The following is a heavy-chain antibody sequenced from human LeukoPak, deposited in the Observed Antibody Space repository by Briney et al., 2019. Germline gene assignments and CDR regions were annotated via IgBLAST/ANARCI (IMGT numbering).Heavy chain of an antibody. V-gene: IGHV4-39*07. CDR1: GASIDSGRYY. D-gene: IGHD4-11*01. Sequence: PSETLSHTCTVSGASIDSGRYYWGWIRQPPGKGLEWIGSIHYSGTTYYNPSLKSRVTISIDTSNNQFSLKLSSVTAADTAVYYCARGTPYNPWGQGTLVTVSS. CDR2: IHYSGTT. J-gene: IGHJ5*02. CDR3: ARGTPYNP.